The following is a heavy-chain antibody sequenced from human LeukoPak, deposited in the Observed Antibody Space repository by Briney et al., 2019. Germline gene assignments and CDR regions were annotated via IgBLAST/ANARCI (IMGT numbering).Heavy chain of an antibody. V-gene: IGHV3-74*01. D-gene: IGHD6-6*01. CDR3: ARGIAARPDN. CDR1: GFTFSSYW. Sequence: PGGSLRLSCATSGFTFSSYWMHWVRQAPGKGLVWVSRINSDGSSISYADSVKGRFTISRDNAKNTLYLQMNSLRAEDMAVYYCARGIAARPDNWGQGTLVTVSS. J-gene: IGHJ4*02. CDR2: INSDGSSI.